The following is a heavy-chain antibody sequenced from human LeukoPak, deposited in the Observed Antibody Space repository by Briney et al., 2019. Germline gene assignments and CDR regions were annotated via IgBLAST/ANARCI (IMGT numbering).Heavy chain of an antibody. CDR1: GFTFGDYA. J-gene: IGHJ4*02. CDR3: TRAEVLLWFGELLPDY. Sequence: PGRSLRLSCTASGFTFGDYAMSWVRQAPGKGLEWVGFIRSKAYGGTTEYAASVKGRFTISRDDSKSIAYLKMNSLKTEDTAVYYCTRAEVLLWFGELLPDYWGQGTLVTVSS. D-gene: IGHD3-10*01. CDR2: IRSKAYGGTT. V-gene: IGHV3-49*04.